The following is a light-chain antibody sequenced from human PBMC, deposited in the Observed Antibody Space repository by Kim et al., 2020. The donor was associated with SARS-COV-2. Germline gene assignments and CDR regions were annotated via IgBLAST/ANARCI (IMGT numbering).Light chain of an antibody. J-gene: IGKJ5*01. CDR2: TVS. CDR3: LQGTHWPPIT. CDR1: QSLVYRNGITY. Sequence: ASIYCRSSQSLVYRNGITYLSWFQQRPGQSPRRLIYTVSKRDSGVPDRFSGSGSGTDFTLKISRVEAEDVGVYYCLQGTHWPPITFGQGTRLEIK. V-gene: IGKV2-30*01.